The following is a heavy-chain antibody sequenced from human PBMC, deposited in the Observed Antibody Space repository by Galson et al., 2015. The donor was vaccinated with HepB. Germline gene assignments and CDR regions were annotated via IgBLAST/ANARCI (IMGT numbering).Heavy chain of an antibody. J-gene: IGHJ4*02. CDR3: GRVGSGYDTDY. Sequence: ETLSLTCAVYGGSFSGYYWSWIRQPPGKGLEWIGEINHSGSTNYNPSLKSRVTISVDTSKNQFSLKLSSVTAADTAVYYCGRVGSGYDTDYWGQGTLVTVSS. CDR1: GGSFSGYY. CDR2: INHSGST. V-gene: IGHV4-34*01. D-gene: IGHD5-12*01.